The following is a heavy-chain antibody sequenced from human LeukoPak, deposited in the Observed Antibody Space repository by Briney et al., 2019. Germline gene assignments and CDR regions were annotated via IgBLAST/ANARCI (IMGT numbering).Heavy chain of an antibody. CDR3: AKGGFLSHFHP. CDR2: ARGTTDST. V-gene: IGHV3-23*01. D-gene: IGHD3-16*02. Sequence: PGGSLRLSCAASGFTFSTYAMSWVRQAPGRGPEWVSTARGTTDSTYYADSVKGRFTISRDNSKNTLYLQMNSLRGDDTAVYYCAKGGFLSHFHPWGQGTLVTVSS. CDR1: GFTFSTYA. J-gene: IGHJ5*02.